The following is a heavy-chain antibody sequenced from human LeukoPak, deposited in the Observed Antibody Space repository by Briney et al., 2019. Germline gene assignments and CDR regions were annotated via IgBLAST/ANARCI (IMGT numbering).Heavy chain of an antibody. Sequence: GASVKVSCKASGGTFSSYTISWVRQAPGQGLEWMGRIIPILGIANYAQKFQGRVTITADKSTSTAYMELSSLRSEDTAVYYCATHIVATTAYYYYGMDVWGQGTTVTVSS. CDR2: IIPILGIA. CDR1: GGTFSSYT. V-gene: IGHV1-69*02. CDR3: ATHIVATTAYYYYGMDV. D-gene: IGHD5-12*01. J-gene: IGHJ6*02.